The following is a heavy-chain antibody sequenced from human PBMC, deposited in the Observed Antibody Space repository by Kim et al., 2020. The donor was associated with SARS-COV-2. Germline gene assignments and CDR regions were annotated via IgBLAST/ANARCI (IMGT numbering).Heavy chain of an antibody. CDR3: TRRGDGYNPYYYGMDV. V-gene: IGHV3-73*01. Sequence: GGSLRLSCAASGFTFSGSAMHWVRQASGKGLEWVGRIRSKANSYATAYAASVKGRFTISRDDSKNTAYLQMNSLKTEDTAVYYCTRRGDGYNPYYYGMDVWGQGTTVTVSS. J-gene: IGHJ6*02. CDR2: IRSKANSYAT. D-gene: IGHD5-12*01. CDR1: GFTFSGSA.